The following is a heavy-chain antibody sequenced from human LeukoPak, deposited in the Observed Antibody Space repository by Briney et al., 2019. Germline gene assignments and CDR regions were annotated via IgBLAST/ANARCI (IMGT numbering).Heavy chain of an antibody. Sequence: SETLSLTCAVSGYSISSGYYWGWIRQPPGKGLEWIGSIYHSGSTYYNPSLKRRVTISVDTSKNQFSLKLSSVTAADTAVYYCARQETGDLSYYYYYMDVWGKGTTVTVSS. D-gene: IGHD7-27*01. CDR1: GYSISSGYY. V-gene: IGHV4-38-2*01. CDR3: ARQETGDLSYYYYYMDV. CDR2: IYHSGST. J-gene: IGHJ6*03.